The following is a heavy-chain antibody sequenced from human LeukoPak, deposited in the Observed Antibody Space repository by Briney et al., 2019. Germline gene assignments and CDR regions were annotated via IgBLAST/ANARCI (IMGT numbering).Heavy chain of an antibody. D-gene: IGHD1-26*01. V-gene: IGHV3-74*01. J-gene: IGHJ4*02. CDR2: INGYGSDT. Sequence: PGGSLRLSCAGSGFSFGIDWMDWVRQAPGKWLVWVSRINGYGSDTSYADFVKGRFTISRDNAKNTVYLQVNSLRAEDTAVFYCTRGGSGTYGEFDYWGQGTLVTVSS. CDR3: TRGGSGTYGEFDY. CDR1: GFSFGIDW.